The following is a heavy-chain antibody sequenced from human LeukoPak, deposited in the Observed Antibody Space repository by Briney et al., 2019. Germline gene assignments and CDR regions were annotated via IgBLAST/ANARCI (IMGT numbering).Heavy chain of an antibody. CDR3: AREHGGYVNYFDY. Sequence: GRPLRLSCAASGFTFSSYAMHWVRQAPGKGLEWVAVISYDGSNKYYADSVKGRFTISRDNSKNTLYLQMNSLRAEDTAVYYCAREHGGYVNYFDYWGQGTLVTVSS. D-gene: IGHD5-12*01. V-gene: IGHV3-30-3*01. J-gene: IGHJ4*02. CDR2: ISYDGSNK. CDR1: GFTFSSYA.